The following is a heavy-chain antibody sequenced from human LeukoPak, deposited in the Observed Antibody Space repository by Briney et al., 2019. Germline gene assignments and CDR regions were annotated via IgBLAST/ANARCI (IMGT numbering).Heavy chain of an antibody. J-gene: IGHJ6*04. D-gene: IGHD2-2*01. CDR2: ISSSGSTI. CDR1: GFTFSSYE. Sequence: GGSLRLSCAASGFTFSSYEMNWVRQAPGKGLEWVSYISSSGSTIYYADSVKGRFTISRDNAKNSLYLQMNSLRAEDTAVYYCARRVGVPAAKSLDYYYGMDVWGKGTTVTVSS. V-gene: IGHV3-48*03. CDR3: ARRVGVPAAKSLDYYYGMDV.